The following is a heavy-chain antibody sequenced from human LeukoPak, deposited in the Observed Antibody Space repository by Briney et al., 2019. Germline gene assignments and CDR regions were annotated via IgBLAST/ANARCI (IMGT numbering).Heavy chain of an antibody. CDR2: INPNSGGT. V-gene: IGHV1-2*04. J-gene: IGHJ4*02. CDR1: GYTFTGYY. CDR3: AVRGYDHGVGFDY. D-gene: IGHD5-12*01. Sequence: GASVKVSCKASGYTFTGYYMHWVRQAPGQGLEWMGWINPNSGGTNYAQKFQGWVTMTRDTSISTAYMELSRLRSDDTAVYYCAVRGYDHGVGFDYWGQGTLVTVSS.